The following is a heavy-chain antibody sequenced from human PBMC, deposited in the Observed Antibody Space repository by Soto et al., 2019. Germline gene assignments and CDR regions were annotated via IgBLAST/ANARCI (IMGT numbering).Heavy chain of an antibody. CDR1: GDSSSRINNY. CDR2: ISYSGTT. J-gene: IGHJ5*02. Sequence: SETLSLTCTVSGDSSSRINNYWSWIRQPPGEGLEWIGFISYSGTTSYSPSLKSRVAISLDTSKNQFSLSLNFVTAADTAVYYCARGRGYSYGLDPWGQGSLVTVS. V-gene: IGHV4-30-4*01. D-gene: IGHD5-18*01. CDR3: ARGRGYSYGLDP.